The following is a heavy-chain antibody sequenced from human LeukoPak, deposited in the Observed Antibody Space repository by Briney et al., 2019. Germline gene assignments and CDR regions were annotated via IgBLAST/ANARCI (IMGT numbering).Heavy chain of an antibody. Sequence: GGSLRLSCAASGFAFSIYWMSWVRQAPGKGLEWVSGISWNSGSIGYADSVKGRFTISRDNAKNSLYLQMNSLRAEDTALYYCAKGSLPLSGSYYRNYFDYWGQGTLVTVSS. CDR3: AKGSLPLSGSYYRNYFDY. CDR1: GFAFSIYW. J-gene: IGHJ4*02. V-gene: IGHV3-9*01. D-gene: IGHD3-10*01. CDR2: ISWNSGSI.